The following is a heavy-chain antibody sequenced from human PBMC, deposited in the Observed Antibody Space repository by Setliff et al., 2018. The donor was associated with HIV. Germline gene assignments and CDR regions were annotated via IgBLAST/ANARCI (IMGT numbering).Heavy chain of an antibody. J-gene: IGHJ6*02. CDR2: INHSGST. CDR1: GGSISSGDYY. D-gene: IGHD3-10*01. Sequence: SETLSLTCTVSGGSISSGDYYWSWIRQPPGKGLEWIGQINHSGSTIYNPSLQSRISISVDTSKNQLSLKLSSVTAADTAVYYCVRDNALYYGSGGHYFYAMDVWGQGTTVTVSS. CDR3: VRDNALYYGSGGHYFYAMDV. V-gene: IGHV4-61*08.